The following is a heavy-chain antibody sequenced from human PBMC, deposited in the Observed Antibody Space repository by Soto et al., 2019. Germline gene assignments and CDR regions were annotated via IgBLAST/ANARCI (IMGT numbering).Heavy chain of an antibody. J-gene: IGHJ6*02. CDR2: INPSGGST. D-gene: IGHD2-2*01. CDR3: AREGIVVVPAASDGMDV. CDR1: GYTFTSDY. Sequence: GASVTVSCTASGYTFTSDYMHWVRQAPGQGLEWMGIINPSGGSTSYAQKFRGRVTMTRDTSTSTVYMELSSLRSEDTAVYYCAREGIVVVPAASDGMDVWGQGTTVTVS. V-gene: IGHV1-46*01.